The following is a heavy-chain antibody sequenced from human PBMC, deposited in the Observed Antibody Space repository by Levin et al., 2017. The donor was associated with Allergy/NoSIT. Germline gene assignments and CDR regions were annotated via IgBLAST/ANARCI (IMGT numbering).Heavy chain of an antibody. J-gene: IGHJ3*02. CDR3: AILASYGGNSGSAFDI. D-gene: IGHD4-23*01. CDR1: GFTFSSYA. V-gene: IGHV3-64*01. Sequence: GGSLRLSCAASGFTFSSYAMHWVRQAPGKGLEYVSAISSNGGSTYYANSVKGRFTISRDNSKNTLYLQMGSLRAEDMAVYYCAILASYGGNSGSAFDIWGQGTMVTVSS. CDR2: ISSNGGST.